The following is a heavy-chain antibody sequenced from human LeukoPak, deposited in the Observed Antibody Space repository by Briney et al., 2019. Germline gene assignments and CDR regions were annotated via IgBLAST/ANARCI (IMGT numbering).Heavy chain of an antibody. CDR3: ARASMAGLDY. CDR1: GGSISSGSYY. CDR2: IYTSGST. J-gene: IGHJ4*02. D-gene: IGHD6-19*01. Sequence: SQTLSLTCTVSGGSISSGSYYWSWIRQPAGKGLEWIGRIYTSGSTNYNPSLKSRVTISVDTSKNQFSLKLSSVTAADTAVYYCARASMAGLDYWGQGTLVTVSS. V-gene: IGHV4-61*02.